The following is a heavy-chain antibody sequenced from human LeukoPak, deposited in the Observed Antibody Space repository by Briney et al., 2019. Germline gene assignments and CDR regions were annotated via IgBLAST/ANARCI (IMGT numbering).Heavy chain of an antibody. J-gene: IGHJ3*01. CDR1: GFTFTNYG. CDR2: ISSSSSYI. D-gene: IGHD2-2*02. Sequence: GGSLRLSCAASGFTFTNYGMNWVRQAPGKGLEWVSSISSSSSYIYYADSVKGRFTISRDNAKNSLYLQMNSLRADDTAVYYCAMKAVPRPRLYDAFDFWGQGTVVTVSS. CDR3: AMKAVPRPRLYDAFDF. V-gene: IGHV3-21*04.